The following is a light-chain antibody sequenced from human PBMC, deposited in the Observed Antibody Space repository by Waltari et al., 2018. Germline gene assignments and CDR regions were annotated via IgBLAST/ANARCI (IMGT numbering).Light chain of an antibody. J-gene: IGLJ3*02. CDR1: SRPPLSTPS. Sequence: VVTQEPSLSVSPGGTVTIPCALTSRPPLSTPSPSWYQQTPGRAPRTLVYKTNTRSSGVPDRFSGSSLGNKAALTSTGAQADDESDYYCLLYMGSGIWVFGGGTKLTVL. CDR3: LLYMGSGIWV. CDR2: KTN. V-gene: IGLV8-61*01.